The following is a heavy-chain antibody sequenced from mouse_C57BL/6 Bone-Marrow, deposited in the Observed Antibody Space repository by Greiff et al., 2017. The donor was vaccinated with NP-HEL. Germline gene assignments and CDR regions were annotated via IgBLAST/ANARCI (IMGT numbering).Heavy chain of an antibody. V-gene: IGHV1-66*01. CDR2: IYPGSGNT. CDR3: ASGVWCNLFAY. J-gene: IGHJ3*01. CDR1: GYSFTSYY. D-gene: IGHD1-1*02. Sequence: VQLQQSGPELVKPGASVKISCKASGYSFTSYYIHWVKQRPGQGLEWIGWIYPGSGNTKYNEKFKGKATLTADKSSSTAYMQLSSLTSEDSAVYCCASGVWCNLFAYGGQGTLVTVSA.